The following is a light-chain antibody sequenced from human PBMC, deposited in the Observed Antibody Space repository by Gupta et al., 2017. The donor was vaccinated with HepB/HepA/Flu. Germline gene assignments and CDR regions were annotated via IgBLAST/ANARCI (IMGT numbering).Light chain of an antibody. CDR1: SSNIGRNF. Sequence: QFVWTQPPSVSAAPGQKVTISCSGSSSNIGRNFVSWYQQLPGTAPKLLIYENNKRPSGIPDRLSGSKSGKTATLGITGLQTGDEADYYCATWESTLDAGGVFGTGTKVTVL. CDR3: ATWESTLDAGGV. CDR2: ENN. J-gene: IGLJ1*01. V-gene: IGLV1-51*02.